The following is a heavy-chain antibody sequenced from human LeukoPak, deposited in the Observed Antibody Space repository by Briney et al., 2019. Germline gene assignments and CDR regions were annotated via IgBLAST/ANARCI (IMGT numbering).Heavy chain of an antibody. CDR1: GFTFSSFG. V-gene: IGHV3-33*01. CDR3: ARNYGSGTSPGDY. J-gene: IGHJ4*02. CDR2: IWYDGSKK. Sequence: GGSLRLSCAASGFTFSSFGMHWVRQSPGKRLEWVAVIWYDGSKKYYADSVKGPFSISRDNSKNTLDLQMNSLRAEDTAVYYCARNYGSGTSPGDYWGQGTLVTVSS. D-gene: IGHD3-10*01.